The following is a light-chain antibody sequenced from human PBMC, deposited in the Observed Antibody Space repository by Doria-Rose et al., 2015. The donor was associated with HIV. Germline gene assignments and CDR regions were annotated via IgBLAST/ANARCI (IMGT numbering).Light chain of an antibody. CDR2: GAP. CDR3: QQFDSFPRT. Sequence: TQTPSFLSASVGVRVTITCRASQGISRYLAWYQQEPGKAPTLLIFGAPTLHSGAPSRFSGSGSGTEFTLTISSLQPEDFATYYCQQFDSFPRTFGQGTKVELK. J-gene: IGKJ1*01. V-gene: IGKV1-9*01. CDR1: QGISRY.